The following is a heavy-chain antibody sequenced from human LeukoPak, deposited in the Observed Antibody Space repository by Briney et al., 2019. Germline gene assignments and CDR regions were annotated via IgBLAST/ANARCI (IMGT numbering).Heavy chain of an antibody. D-gene: IGHD5-24*01. CDR1: GYTLTELS. CDR2: FDPEDGET. CDR3: ASDGKEDGYNSGY. Sequence: ASVKVSCKVSGYTLTELSMHWVRQAPGKGLEWMGGFDPEDGETIYAQKFQGRVTITADESTSTAYMELSSLRSEDTAVYYCASDGKEDGYNSGYWGQGTLVTVSS. J-gene: IGHJ4*02. V-gene: IGHV1-24*01.